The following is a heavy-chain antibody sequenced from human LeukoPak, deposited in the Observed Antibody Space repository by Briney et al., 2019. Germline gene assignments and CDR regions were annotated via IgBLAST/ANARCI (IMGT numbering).Heavy chain of an antibody. CDR3: AREGGVARPGLDY. Sequence: KPSETLSLTCSVSGGSISNHYWSWIRQAPGKTLEYIGNIYSSGSTYYNPSLKSRLTISLDTSQNQFSLRLASVGAADTAVYYCAREGGVARPGLDYWGQGTLVAVSS. J-gene: IGHJ4*02. V-gene: IGHV4-59*11. D-gene: IGHD6-6*01. CDR1: GGSISNHY. CDR2: IYSSGST.